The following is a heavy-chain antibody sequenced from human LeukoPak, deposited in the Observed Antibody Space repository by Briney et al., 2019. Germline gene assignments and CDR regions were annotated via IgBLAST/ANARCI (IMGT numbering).Heavy chain of an antibody. V-gene: IGHV3-7*03. CDR3: ASLYVVTTVVN. CDR1: GFTFSNYW. CDR2: IKQDGSET. J-gene: IGHJ4*02. D-gene: IGHD4-23*01. Sequence: PGGSLRLSCAASGFTFSNYWMTWVRQAPGKGLEWVANIKQDGSETYYVDSVKGRFTISRDNAKNSLYLQMNSLRAEDTALYYCASLYVVTTVVNWGQGTLVTVSS.